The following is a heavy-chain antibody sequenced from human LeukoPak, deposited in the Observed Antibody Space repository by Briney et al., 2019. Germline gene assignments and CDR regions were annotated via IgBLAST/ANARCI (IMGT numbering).Heavy chain of an antibody. J-gene: IGHJ4*02. D-gene: IGHD3-10*01. V-gene: IGHV3-43*02. CDR2: ISGDGGST. Sequence: GGSLRLSCAASGFTFDDHAVHWVRQAPGKGLEWVSLISGDGGSTYYADSVKGRFTISRDNSKNSLYLQMNSLRTEDTALYYCAKGPFYGSGPIDYWGQGTLATVSS. CDR1: GFTFDDHA. CDR3: AKGPFYGSGPIDY.